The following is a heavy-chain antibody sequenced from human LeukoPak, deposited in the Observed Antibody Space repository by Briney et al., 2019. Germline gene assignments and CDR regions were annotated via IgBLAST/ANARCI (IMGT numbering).Heavy chain of an antibody. CDR1: GGSISSGGYY. D-gene: IGHD3-16*02. CDR3: ARHGGYDYVWGSYRLDY. CDR2: IYYSGST. J-gene: IGHJ4*02. V-gene: IGHV4-31*03. Sequence: SQTLSLTCTVSGGSISSGGYYWSWIRQHPGQGLEWIGYIYYSGSTNYNPSLKSRVTISVDTSKNQFSLKLSSVTAADTAVYYCARHGGYDYVWGSYRLDYWGQGTLVTVSS.